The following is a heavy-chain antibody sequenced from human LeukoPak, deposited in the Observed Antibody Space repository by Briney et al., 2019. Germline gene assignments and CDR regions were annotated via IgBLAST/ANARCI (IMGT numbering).Heavy chain of an antibody. CDR1: GFIFSDYY. CDR2: ISSSGSTM. Sequence: GGSLRPSCAASGFIFSDYYMNWIRQAPGKGLEWVSYISSSGSTMYYTDSVKGRFTISRDNAKNTLYLQMNSLRAEDTAVYYCAKFFCSNTSLRYYYYYMDVWGKGTTVTISS. V-gene: IGHV3-11*01. J-gene: IGHJ6*03. D-gene: IGHD2-2*01. CDR3: AKFFCSNTSLRYYYYYMDV.